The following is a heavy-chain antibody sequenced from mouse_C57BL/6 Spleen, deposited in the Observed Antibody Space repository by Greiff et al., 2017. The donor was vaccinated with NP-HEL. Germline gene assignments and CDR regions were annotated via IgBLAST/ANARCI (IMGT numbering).Heavy chain of an antibody. D-gene: IGHD1-1*01. V-gene: IGHV3-8*01. CDR3: ARSPNYYGSSPWYFDV. CDR2: ISYSGST. Sequence: EVKLEESGPGLAKPSQTLSLTCSVTGYSITSDYWNWIRKFPGNKLEYMGYISYSGSTYYNPSLKSRISITRDTSKNQYYLQLNSVTTEDTATYYCARSPNYYGSSPWYFDVWGTGTTVTVSS. CDR1: GYSITSDY. J-gene: IGHJ1*03.